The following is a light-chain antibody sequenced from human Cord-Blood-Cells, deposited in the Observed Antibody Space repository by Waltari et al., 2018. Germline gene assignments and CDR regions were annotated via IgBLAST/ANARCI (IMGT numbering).Light chain of an antibody. J-gene: IGKJ4*01. CDR2: AAS. CDR3: QQRSNWPPIT. V-gene: IGKV3-11*01. Sequence: EIVLTQSPATLSLSPGERATLSCRASQSVSSYLAWYQQKPGKAPRLLIYAASNRATGIPARFSGSGSGTDFTLTISSLEPEDFAVYYCQQRSNWPPITFGGGTKVEIK. CDR1: QSVSSY.